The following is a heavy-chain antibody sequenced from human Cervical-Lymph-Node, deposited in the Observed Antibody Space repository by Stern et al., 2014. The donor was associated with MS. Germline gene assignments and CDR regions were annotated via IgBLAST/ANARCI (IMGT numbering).Heavy chain of an antibody. J-gene: IGHJ3*02. CDR2: ISAYHGNT. CDR3: ERGLLGSENAFDT. CDR1: GYTFTSYG. Sequence: QVQLEQSGAEVKKPGASVKVSCKASGYTFTSYGISWVRQAPGQGLEWMGWISAYHGNTSYAQELQGRVTMTTDTSTSTAYIELRSLRSDDTAVYYCERGLLGSENAFDTWGQGTMVTVSS. D-gene: IGHD2-15*01. V-gene: IGHV1-18*01.